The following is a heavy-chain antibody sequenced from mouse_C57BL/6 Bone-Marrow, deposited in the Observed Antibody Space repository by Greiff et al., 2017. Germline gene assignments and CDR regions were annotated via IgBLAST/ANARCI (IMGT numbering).Heavy chain of an antibody. Sequence: EVMLVESEGGLVQPGSSMKLSCTASGFTFSDYYMAWVRQVPEKGLEWVANINYDGSSTYYLDSLKSRFIISRDNAKNILYLQMSSLKSEDTATYYCARDGGRRLRRGWYFDVWGTGTTVTVSS. CDR1: GFTFSDYY. CDR2: INYDGSST. CDR3: ARDGGRRLRRGWYFDV. J-gene: IGHJ1*03. V-gene: IGHV5-16*01. D-gene: IGHD2-4*01.